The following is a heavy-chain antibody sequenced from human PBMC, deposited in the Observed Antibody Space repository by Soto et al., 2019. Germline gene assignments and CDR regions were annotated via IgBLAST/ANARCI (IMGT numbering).Heavy chain of an antibody. CDR1: GGSFSVFY. CDR3: ATDKPNYYYYGLDV. V-gene: IGHV4-34*01. Sequence: QVQLQQWGAGLLKPSETLSLTCGVYGGSFSVFYWTWIRQPPGKGLEWIGEINHSGGTNYNPSLKSRVTISIDTSKNQFSLKLTSVTAADTAVYYCATDKPNYYYYGLDVWGQGTTVTVSS. CDR2: INHSGGT. J-gene: IGHJ6*02.